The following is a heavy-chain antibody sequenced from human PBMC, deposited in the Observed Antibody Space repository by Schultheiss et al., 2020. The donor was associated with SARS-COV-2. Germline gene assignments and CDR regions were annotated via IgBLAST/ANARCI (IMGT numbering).Heavy chain of an antibody. CDR3: ARHIAALDYYYYYMDV. Sequence: GSLRLSCAVYGGSFSGYYWSWIRQPPGKGLEWIGYISDTGSTNYNPSLKSRVTISVDTSKNQFSLKLSSVTAADTAVYYCARHIAALDYYYYYMDVWGKGTTVTVSS. CDR1: GGSFSGYY. D-gene: IGHD6-6*01. J-gene: IGHJ6*03. V-gene: IGHV4-59*08. CDR2: ISDTGST.